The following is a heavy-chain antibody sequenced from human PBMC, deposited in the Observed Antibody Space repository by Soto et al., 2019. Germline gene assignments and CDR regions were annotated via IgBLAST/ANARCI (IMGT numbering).Heavy chain of an antibody. CDR1: EFPFSSYS. Sequence: GESLRISCAASEFPFSSYSMSWVRQAPGKGLEGVSHINSGRSTTNYADSVKGRFTISRDNAKNTLYLQMTSLRAEETAVYYCARDAPFCSSTSCFGRDYYYSGMDVWGQGTTVTVSS. D-gene: IGHD2-2*01. CDR2: INSGRSTT. J-gene: IGHJ6*02. CDR3: ARDAPFCSSTSCFGRDYYYSGMDV. V-gene: IGHV3-48*04.